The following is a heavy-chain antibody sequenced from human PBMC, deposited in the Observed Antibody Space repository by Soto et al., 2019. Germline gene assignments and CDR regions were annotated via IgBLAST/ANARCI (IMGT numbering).Heavy chain of an antibody. Sequence: GGSLRLSCAASGFTFSSYAMHWVRQAPGKGLEWVAVISYDGSNKYYADSVKGRFTISRDNSKNTLYLQMNSLRAEDTAVYYCARADYGDYFDDWGQGTLVTVSS. CDR1: GFTFSSYA. D-gene: IGHD4-17*01. J-gene: IGHJ4*02. CDR2: ISYDGSNK. V-gene: IGHV3-30-3*01. CDR3: ARADYGDYFDD.